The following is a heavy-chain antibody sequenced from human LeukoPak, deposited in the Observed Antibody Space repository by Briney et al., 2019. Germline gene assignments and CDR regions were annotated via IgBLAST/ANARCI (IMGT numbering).Heavy chain of an antibody. Sequence: ETLSLTCTVSGGSVSSSSYYWGWIRQPPGKGLEWIGSIYYSGSTYYNPSLKSRVTISVDTSKNQFSLKLSSVTAADTAVYYCARDRDRHFDYWGQGTLVTVSS. CDR3: ARDRDRHFDY. CDR1: GGSVSSSSYY. D-gene: IGHD2-21*01. CDR2: IYYSGST. J-gene: IGHJ4*02. V-gene: IGHV4-39*07.